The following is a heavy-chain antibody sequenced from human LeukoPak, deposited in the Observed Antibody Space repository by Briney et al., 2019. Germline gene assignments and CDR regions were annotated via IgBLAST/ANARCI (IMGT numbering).Heavy chain of an antibody. CDR3: ARHKYFGRWLQAKTENWFDP. Sequence: PSETLSLTCAVYGGSFSGYYWSWIRQPPGKGLEWIGEINHSGSTNYNPSLKSRVTISVDTSKNQFSLKLSSVTAADTAVYCCARHKYFGRWLQAKTENWFDPWGQGTLVTVSS. CDR2: INHSGST. J-gene: IGHJ5*02. CDR1: GGSFSGYY. V-gene: IGHV4-34*01. D-gene: IGHD5-24*01.